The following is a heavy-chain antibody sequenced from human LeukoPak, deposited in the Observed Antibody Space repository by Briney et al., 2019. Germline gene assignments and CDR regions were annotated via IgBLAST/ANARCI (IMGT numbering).Heavy chain of an antibody. CDR3: ARRLPGYSSSRYYYYYMDV. D-gene: IGHD6-13*01. J-gene: IGHJ6*03. CDR1: GFTFNEYT. Sequence: AGGSLRLSCAASGFTFNEYTLNWVRQAPGKGLEWVSSITTTSAYIYYADSVKGRFTISRDNAKNSLYLQMNSLRAEDTAVYYCARRLPGYSSSRYYYYYMDVWGKGTTVTVSS. V-gene: IGHV3-21*01. CDR2: ITTTSAYI.